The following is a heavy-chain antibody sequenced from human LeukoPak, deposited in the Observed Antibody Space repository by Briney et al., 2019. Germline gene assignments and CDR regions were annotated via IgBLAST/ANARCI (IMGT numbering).Heavy chain of an antibody. Sequence: GGSLRLSCAASGFTFSSYGMHWVRQAPGKGLEWVAVISYDGSNKYYADSVKGRFTISRDNSKNTLYLQMSSLRAEDTAVYYCAKMGDLQHWGQGTLVTVSS. CDR1: GFTFSSYG. CDR3: AKMGDLQH. D-gene: IGHD2-21*02. V-gene: IGHV3-30*18. J-gene: IGHJ1*01. CDR2: ISYDGSNK.